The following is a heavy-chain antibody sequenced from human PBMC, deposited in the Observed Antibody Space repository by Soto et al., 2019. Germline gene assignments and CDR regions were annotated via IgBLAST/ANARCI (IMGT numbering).Heavy chain of an antibody. V-gene: IGHV3-21*01. CDR2: ISSSSSYI. CDR3: ARGITMRGYGMDV. D-gene: IGHD3-22*01. J-gene: IGHJ6*02. CDR1: GFTFSSYS. Sequence: ESGGGLVKPGGSLRLSCAASGFTFSSYSMNWVRQAPGKGLEWVSSISSSSSYIYYADSVKGRFTISRDNAKNSLYLQMNSLRAEDTAVYYCARGITMRGYGMDVWGQGTTVTVSS.